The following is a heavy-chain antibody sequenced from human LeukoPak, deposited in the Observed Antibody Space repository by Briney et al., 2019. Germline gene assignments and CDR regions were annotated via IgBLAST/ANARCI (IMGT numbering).Heavy chain of an antibody. CDR2: INHGGST. Sequence: ASETLSLTCAVYGGSFSGYYWSWIRQPPGKGLEWIGEINHGGSTNYNPSLKSRVTISVDTSKNQFSLKLSSVTAADTAVYYCARDPGSWGQGTLVTVSS. CDR3: ARDPGS. V-gene: IGHV4-34*01. CDR1: GGSFSGYY. J-gene: IGHJ5*02.